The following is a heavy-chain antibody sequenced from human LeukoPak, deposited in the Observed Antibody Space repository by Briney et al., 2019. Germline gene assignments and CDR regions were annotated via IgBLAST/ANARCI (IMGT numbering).Heavy chain of an antibody. CDR3: AKDSVLRGHSYGFDF. CDR1: GFIFSSYE. CDR2: ISGSGDST. V-gene: IGHV3-23*01. Sequence: GGSLRLSCAASGFIFSSYEMNWVRQAPGKGLEWVSGISGSGDSTDHADSVKGRFIISRDNSKSTLSLQMDSLRAEDTAVYFCAKDSVLRGHSYGFDFWGQGTLVTVSS. J-gene: IGHJ4*02. D-gene: IGHD5-18*01.